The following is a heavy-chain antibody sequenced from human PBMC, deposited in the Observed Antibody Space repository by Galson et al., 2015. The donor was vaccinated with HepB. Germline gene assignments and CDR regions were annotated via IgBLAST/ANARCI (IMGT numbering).Heavy chain of an antibody. V-gene: IGHV4-39*01. D-gene: IGHD2-8*01. J-gene: IGHJ3*02. Sequence: LTCAVSGVSISGGQYYWGWLRQSPTTGLEWIGSIYYGGHTYFSPSFQRRVAMSVDTSTNQLSLTLSSVTAADTAVYYCARPLVLNGRFTPGVGPFHIWGHGTMVTVSA. CDR1: GVSISGGQYY. CDR3: ARPLVLNGRFTPGVGPFHI. CDR2: IYYGGHT.